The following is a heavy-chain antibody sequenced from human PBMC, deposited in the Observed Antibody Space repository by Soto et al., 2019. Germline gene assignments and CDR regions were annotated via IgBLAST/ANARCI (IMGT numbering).Heavy chain of an antibody. V-gene: IGHV1-69*13. CDR2: IIPIFGTA. CDR3: ARGDAGPDLYDFWSGYCFDY. J-gene: IGHJ4*02. D-gene: IGHD3-3*01. Sequence: SVKVSCKASGGTFSSYAISWVRQAPGQGLEWMGGIIPIFGTANYAQKFQGRVTITADESTSTAYMELSSLRSEDTAVYYCARGDAGPDLYDFWSGYCFDYWGQGTLVTVSS. CDR1: GGTFSSYA.